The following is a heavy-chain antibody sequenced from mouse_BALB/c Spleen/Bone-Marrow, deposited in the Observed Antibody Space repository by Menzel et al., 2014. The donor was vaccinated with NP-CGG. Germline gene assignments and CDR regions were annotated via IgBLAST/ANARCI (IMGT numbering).Heavy chain of an antibody. CDR2: IRNKANGYTT. CDR1: GFTFTDYY. J-gene: IGHJ2*01. CDR3: ARYDVYYYFDY. V-gene: IGHV7-3*02. D-gene: IGHD2-3*01. Sequence: EVHLVESGGGLVQPGGSLRLSCATSGFTFTDYYMSWVRQPPGKALEWLGFIRNKANGYTTEYSASVKGRFTISRDNSQSTLYLQMNTLRAEDSATYYCARYDVYYYFDYWGQGTTLTVSS.